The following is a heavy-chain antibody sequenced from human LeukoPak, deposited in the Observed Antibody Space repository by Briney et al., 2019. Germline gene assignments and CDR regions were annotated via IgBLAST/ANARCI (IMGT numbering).Heavy chain of an antibody. J-gene: IGHJ6*02. D-gene: IGHD4-17*01. V-gene: IGHV4-34*01. CDR2: INHSGST. CDR3: ASSRFIGDYGALYYYYYGMDV. Sequence: PSETLSLTCAVYGGSFSGDYWSWISQPPGKGLEWIGEINHSGSTNYNPSLKSRVTISVDTSKNQFSLKLSSVTAADTAVYYCASSRFIGDYGALYYYYYGMDVWGQGTTVTVSS. CDR1: GGSFSGDY.